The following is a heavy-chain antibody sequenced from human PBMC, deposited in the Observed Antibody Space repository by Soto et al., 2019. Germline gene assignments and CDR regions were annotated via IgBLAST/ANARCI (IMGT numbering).Heavy chain of an antibody. J-gene: IGHJ4*02. V-gene: IGHV4-59*01. Sequence: QVQLQESGPGLVKPSETLSLTCTVSGASLSNYYWSWIRQPPGKGLEWIGYIYYSGRTNYNPSLKSRLTLSVDPSKNQVSLKLNSVTAADTAVYYCARNDHGGNPFFANWGQGTLVTVSS. D-gene: IGHD4-17*01. CDR3: ARNDHGGNPFFAN. CDR2: IYYSGRT. CDR1: GASLSNYY.